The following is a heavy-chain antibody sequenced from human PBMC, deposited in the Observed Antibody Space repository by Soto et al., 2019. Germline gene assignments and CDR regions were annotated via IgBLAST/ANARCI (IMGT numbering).Heavy chain of an antibody. CDR2: INPNSGGT. CDR1: GYTFTGYY. D-gene: IGHD6-6*01. Sequence: ASVKVSCKASGYTFTGYYMHWVRQAPGQGLEWMGWINPNSGGTNYAQKFQGWVTMTRDTSTSTAYMELSRLRSDDTAVYYCARAARPGAYYYGMDVWGQGTTVTVSS. CDR3: ARAARPGAYYYGMDV. V-gene: IGHV1-2*04. J-gene: IGHJ6*02.